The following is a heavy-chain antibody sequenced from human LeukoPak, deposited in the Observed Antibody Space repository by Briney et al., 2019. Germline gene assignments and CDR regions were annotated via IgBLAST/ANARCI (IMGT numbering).Heavy chain of an antibody. V-gene: IGHV3-23*01. CDR2: IISGGST. CDR1: GSTFSSYG. D-gene: IGHD5-12*01. J-gene: IGHJ4*02. CDR3: AKEYYSGLYDY. Sequence: GGSLRLSCAASGSTFSSYGMSWVRQVPGKGLEWVSGIISGGSTYYADSVKGRFTISRDNSKSTLHLQMNSLRAEDRAVYYCAKEYYSGLYDYWGQGTLVTVSS.